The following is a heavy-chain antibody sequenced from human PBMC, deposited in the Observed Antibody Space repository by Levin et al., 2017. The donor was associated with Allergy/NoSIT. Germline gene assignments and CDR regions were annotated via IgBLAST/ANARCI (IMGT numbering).Heavy chain of an antibody. CDR1: GFTFSSYW. CDR3: ARGGRGPDY. Sequence: GESLKISCAASGFTFSSYWMHWVRQAPGKGLVWVSRIKSDGSSTSYADSVKGRFTISRDNAKNTLYLQMNSLRAEDTAVYYCARGGRGPDYWGQGTLVTVSS. CDR2: IKSDGSST. J-gene: IGHJ4*02. V-gene: IGHV3-74*01. D-gene: IGHD3-10*01.